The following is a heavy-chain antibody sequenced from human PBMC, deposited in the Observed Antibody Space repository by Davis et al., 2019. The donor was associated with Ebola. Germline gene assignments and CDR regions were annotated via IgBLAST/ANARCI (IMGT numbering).Heavy chain of an antibody. Sequence: SETLSLTCTVSGGSISSGGYYWSWIRQHPGKGLEWIGYIYYSGSTYYNPSLKSRVTISVDTSKNQFPLKLSSVTAADTAVYYCARVTGRITIFGVVTNWFDPWGQGTLVTVSS. CDR3: ARVTGRITIFGVVTNWFDP. V-gene: IGHV4-31*03. D-gene: IGHD3-3*01. J-gene: IGHJ5*02. CDR1: GGSISSGGYY. CDR2: IYYSGST.